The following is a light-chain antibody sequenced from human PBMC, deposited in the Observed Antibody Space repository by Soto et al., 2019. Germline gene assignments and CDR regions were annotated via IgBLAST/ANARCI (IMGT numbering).Light chain of an antibody. CDR2: PAS. V-gene: IGKV1-9*01. CDR1: QDISTS. J-gene: IGKJ2*03. CDR3: QHLGTYPFS. Sequence: DIQLTQSPSFLSASVGDRVTVSCRASQDISTSLDWFQQKAGKVPQLLVYPASTLQDGVPSRFSGSGSSTYFTLTINNRQAEDFATYYCQHLGTYPFSFGQGTKLDIK.